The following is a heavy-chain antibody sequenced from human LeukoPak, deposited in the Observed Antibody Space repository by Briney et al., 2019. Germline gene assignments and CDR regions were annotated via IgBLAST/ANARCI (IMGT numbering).Heavy chain of an antibody. CDR3: ARGAAGAFRYSGGCPGAF. V-gene: IGHV3-48*04. D-gene: IGHD6-19*01. Sequence: RGSLRLSRAPSLFTFSDYSMNWVRQAPGTRLEWVSYITSSSGTIFYADSVKGRFTISRDDAENSLYLQMNSLRAEDTAVYYCARGAAGAFRYSGGCPGAFWGQGTLVTVSS. CDR1: LFTFSDYS. CDR2: ITSSSGTI. J-gene: IGHJ4*02.